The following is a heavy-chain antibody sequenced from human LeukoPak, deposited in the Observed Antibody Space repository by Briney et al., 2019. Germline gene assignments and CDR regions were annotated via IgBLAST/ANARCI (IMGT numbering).Heavy chain of an antibody. Sequence: TLSLTCAVSGGSISSGGYSWSWIRQPPGKGLEWIGYIYHSGSTYYNPSLKSRVTISVDTSKNQFSLKLSSVTAADTAVYYCARVSRGGSCYSPFLLGYYYYYGMDVWGQGTTVTVSS. J-gene: IGHJ6*02. CDR3: ARVSRGGSCYSPFLLGYYYYYGMDV. CDR1: GGSISSGGYS. V-gene: IGHV4-30-2*01. D-gene: IGHD2-15*01. CDR2: IYHSGST.